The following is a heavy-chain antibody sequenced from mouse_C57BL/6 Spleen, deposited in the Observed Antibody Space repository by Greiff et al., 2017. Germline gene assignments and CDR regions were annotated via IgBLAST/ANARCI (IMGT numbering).Heavy chain of an antibody. D-gene: IGHD2-4*01. CDR2: IYPGDGDT. CDR1: GYAFSSYW. CDR3: ARGDDDDAGYYFDY. Sequence: VQLQQSGAELVKPGASVKISCKASGYAFSSYWMNWVKQRPGKGLEWIGQIYPGDGDTNYNGKFKGKATLTADKSSSTAYMQLSSLTSEDSAVYFCARGDDDDAGYYFDYWGQGTTLTVSS. J-gene: IGHJ2*01. V-gene: IGHV1-80*01.